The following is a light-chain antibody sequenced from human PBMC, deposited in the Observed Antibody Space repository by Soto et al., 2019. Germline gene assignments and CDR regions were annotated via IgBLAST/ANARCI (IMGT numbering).Light chain of an antibody. CDR2: DAS. J-gene: IGKJ1*01. CDR1: QSVSSY. Sequence: VFTQSPATLSLSPGERATLSCRASQSVSSYLAWYQQKPGQAPRLLIYDASNRATGIPARFSGSGSGTDFTLTISSLEPEDFAVYYSQQRSNWPETFGQGTKVDIK. CDR3: QQRSNWPET. V-gene: IGKV3-11*01.